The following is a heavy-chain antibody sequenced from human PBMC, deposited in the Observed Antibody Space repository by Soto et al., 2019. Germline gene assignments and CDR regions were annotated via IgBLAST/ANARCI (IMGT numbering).Heavy chain of an antibody. V-gene: IGHV1-2*02. CDR1: GYTFSGYY. J-gene: IGHJ6*02. CDR2: INPNSGDT. CDR3: ARDGLLVSIAAAGTVYYNYYYGMDV. D-gene: IGHD6-13*01. Sequence: VASVKVSCKASGYTFSGYYMHWVRQAPGQGLEWMGLINPNSGDTKYAQKLQGRVTMTRDMSTSTAYMEVRSLRSDDTAVYYCARDGLLVSIAAAGTVYYNYYYGMDVWGQGTTVTVSS.